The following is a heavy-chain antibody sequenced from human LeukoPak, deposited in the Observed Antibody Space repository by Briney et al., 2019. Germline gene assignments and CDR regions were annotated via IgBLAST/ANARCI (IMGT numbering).Heavy chain of an antibody. CDR3: AKEDIAGNGFPFDS. D-gene: IGHD5-12*01. CDR1: GFTFNIYE. CDR2: ISSSGRSI. V-gene: IGHV3-48*03. J-gene: IGHJ4*02. Sequence: GGSLILSCAASGFTFNIYEMNWVRQAPGKGPEWISYISSSGRSIYYADSVKGRFTISRDNAKNSVYLQMNSLRAEDTAIYYCAKEDIAGNGFPFDSWGQGTMVTVSS.